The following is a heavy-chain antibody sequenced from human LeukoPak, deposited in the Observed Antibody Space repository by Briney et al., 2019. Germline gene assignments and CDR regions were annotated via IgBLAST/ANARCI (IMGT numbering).Heavy chain of an antibody. CDR1: GYTFTNYA. CDR3: ARGNPYYLDY. V-gene: IGHV7-4-1*02. CDR2: INTNTGNP. Sequence: ASVKVSCKASGYTFTNYAMDWVRQAPGQGPEWMGWINTNTGNPTYVQGFTGRFVFSLDTSVSTAYLQISSLKAEDTAIYYCARGNPYYLDYWGQGTLVTDSS. J-gene: IGHJ4*02.